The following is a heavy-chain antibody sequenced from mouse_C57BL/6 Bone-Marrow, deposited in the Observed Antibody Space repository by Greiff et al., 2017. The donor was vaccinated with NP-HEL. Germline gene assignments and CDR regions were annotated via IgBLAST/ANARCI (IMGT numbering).Heavy chain of an antibody. Sequence: EVKLVESGGGLVQPGGSLKLSCAASGFTFSDYGMAWVRQAPRQGPEWVAFISNFAYSIYYADTVTGRFTFSRENSKNTLYLEMSSLRSEDTAMYYCARQGYYGSNYFEVWSTEATVTVSS. J-gene: IGHJ1*03. CDR1: GFTFSDYG. D-gene: IGHD1-1*01. CDR3: ARQGYYGSNYFEV. CDR2: ISNFAYSI. V-gene: IGHV5-15*01.